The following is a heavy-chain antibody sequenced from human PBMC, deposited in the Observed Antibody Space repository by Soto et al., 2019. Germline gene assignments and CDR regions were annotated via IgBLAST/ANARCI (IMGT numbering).Heavy chain of an antibody. J-gene: IGHJ1*01. CDR1: GFTFSSYA. Sequence: PGGSLRLSCAASGFTFSSYAMHWVRQAPGKGLEWVAVISYDGSNKYYADSVKGRFTISRDNSKSTLYLQMNSLRAEDTAVYYCASGYSGSYYTVSGVQHWGQGTLVTFSS. CDR2: ISYDGSNK. D-gene: IGHD1-26*01. V-gene: IGHV3-30-3*01. CDR3: ASGYSGSYYTVSGVQH.